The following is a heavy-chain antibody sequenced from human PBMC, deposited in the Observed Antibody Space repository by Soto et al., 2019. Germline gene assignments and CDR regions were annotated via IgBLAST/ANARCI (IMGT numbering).Heavy chain of an antibody. V-gene: IGHV1-8*01. CDR1: GYTFGNND. Sequence: GGLVKVSCKASGYTFGNNDISWVRQATGQGLEWMGWMNPNSGNTGYAQKFQGRVSMTRNTSITTAYLELSSLRSDDTAIYYCARMATSGTLNWFDPWGQGTLVTVSS. CDR3: ARMATSGTLNWFDP. J-gene: IGHJ5*02. CDR2: MNPNSGNT.